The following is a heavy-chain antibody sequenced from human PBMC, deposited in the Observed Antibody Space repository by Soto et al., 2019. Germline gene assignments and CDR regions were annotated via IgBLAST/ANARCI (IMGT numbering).Heavy chain of an antibody. CDR2: IYRTGST. CDR3: ASRDPGTSVDY. D-gene: IGHD1-7*01. Sequence: QVQLQESGPGLVKPSGTLSLTCAVSGGSFTSNNWWTWVRQPPGQGLEWIGEIYRTGSTNYNPSLNSRVPISLDKSENQFSLTVTSLTAADTAGYYCASRDPGTSVDYWGQGTLVTVSS. J-gene: IGHJ4*02. CDR1: GGSFTSNNW. V-gene: IGHV4-4*02.